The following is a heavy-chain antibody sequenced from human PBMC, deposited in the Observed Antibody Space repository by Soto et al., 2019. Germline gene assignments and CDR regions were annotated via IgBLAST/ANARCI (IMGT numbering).Heavy chain of an antibody. Sequence: SETLSLSCSVYVWSLSGYYWSWIRQPPGKGLEWIGEINHSGSTNYNPSLKSRVTISVDTSKNQFSLKLSSVTAADTAVYYCARGKIGVMITFGGVIAKHNWFDPWGQGTLVTVSS. D-gene: IGHD3-16*02. V-gene: IGHV4-34*01. CDR1: VWSLSGYY. J-gene: IGHJ5*02. CDR3: ARGKIGVMITFGGVIAKHNWFDP. CDR2: INHSGST.